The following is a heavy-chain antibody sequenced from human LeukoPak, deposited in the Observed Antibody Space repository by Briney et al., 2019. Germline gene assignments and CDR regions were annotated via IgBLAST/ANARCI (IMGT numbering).Heavy chain of an antibody. CDR3: ARGREQLAQVVVIAYYMDI. CDR2: MNPKSGNT. CDR1: GYTFTGYY. V-gene: IGHV1-8*03. D-gene: IGHD2-21*01. Sequence: ASVKVSCKASGYTFTGYYMHWVRQATGQGLEWMGWMNPKSGNTGYAQKFQGRVTITRNTSISTAYMELSSLRSEDTAVYYCARGREQLAQVVVIAYYMDIWGKGTTVTVSS. J-gene: IGHJ6*03.